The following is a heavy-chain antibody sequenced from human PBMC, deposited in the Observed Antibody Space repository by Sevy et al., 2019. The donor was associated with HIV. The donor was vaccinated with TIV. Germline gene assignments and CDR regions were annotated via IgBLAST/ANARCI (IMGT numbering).Heavy chain of an antibody. CDR1: GFPFNDHA. CDR2: VSWNSRNI. D-gene: IGHD2-21*01. CDR3: AKDINRGCDGINCYPYYYYFYGLDV. Sequence: GGSLRLSCAASGFPFNDHAMHWVRQVPGKGLEWVSGVSWNSRNIGSADSVKGRFTISRDNANHFLYLEMNSLRPEDTAFYYCAKDINRGCDGINCYPYYYYFYGLDVWGQGTTVTVSS. V-gene: IGHV3-9*01. J-gene: IGHJ6*02.